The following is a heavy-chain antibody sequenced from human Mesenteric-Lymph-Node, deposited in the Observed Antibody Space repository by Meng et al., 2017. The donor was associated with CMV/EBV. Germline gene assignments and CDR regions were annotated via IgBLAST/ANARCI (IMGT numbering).Heavy chain of an antibody. D-gene: IGHD3-3*01. CDR2: INPNSGGT. Sequence: ASVKVSCKGSGYSFTGYYMHWVRQAPGQGLEWMGWINPNSGGTKYAQEFQGRVAMTRDTSISTVYMELSRLRSDDTAVYYCARGRFWSGPYGDLGYWGQGTLVTVSS. CDR3: ARGRFWSGPYGDLGY. J-gene: IGHJ4*02. V-gene: IGHV1-2*02. CDR1: GYSFTGYY.